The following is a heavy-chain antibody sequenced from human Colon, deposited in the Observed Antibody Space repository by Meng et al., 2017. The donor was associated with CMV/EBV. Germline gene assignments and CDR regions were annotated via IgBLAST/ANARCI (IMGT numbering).Heavy chain of an antibody. J-gene: IGHJ3*02. D-gene: IGHD3-9*01. V-gene: IGHV3-7*01. CDR2: IKQDGSQK. Sequence: GESLKISCAASGFTFSGYWMNWVRQAPGKGLEWVASIKQDGSQKYSVDLVKGRFTISRDNAKNSLYLQMSSLRAEDTAIYYCTTDRYGGAYDIWGQGTMVTVSS. CDR3: TTDRYGGAYDI. CDR1: GFTFSGYW.